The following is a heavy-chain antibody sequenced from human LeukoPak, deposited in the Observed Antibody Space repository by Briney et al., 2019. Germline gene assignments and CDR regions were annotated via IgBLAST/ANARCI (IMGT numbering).Heavy chain of an antibody. J-gene: IGHJ6*03. CDR2: ISSSGSTI. D-gene: IGHD6-19*01. V-gene: IGHV3-11*04. Sequence: PGGSLRLSCAASGFTFSDYYMSWIRQAPGKGLEWVSYISSSGSTIYYADSVKGRFTISRDNAKNSLYLQMYSLRAEDTAVYYCARIGYSSSTYYYYYYMDVWGKGTTVTVSS. CDR1: GFTFSDYY. CDR3: ARIGYSSSTYYYYYYMDV.